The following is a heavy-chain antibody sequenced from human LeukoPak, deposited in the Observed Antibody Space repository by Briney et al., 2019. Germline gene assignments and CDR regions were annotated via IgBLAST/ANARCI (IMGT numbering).Heavy chain of an antibody. CDR1: GGTFSSYT. CDR2: IIPIFGTA. V-gene: IGHV1-69*05. CDR3: ARELRRAFDI. J-gene: IGHJ3*02. D-gene: IGHD5-12*01. Sequence: SVKVSCKASGGTFSSYTISWVRQAPGQGLEWMGRIIPIFGTANYAQKFQGRVTITTDESTSTAYMELSSLRSEDTAVYYCARELRRAFDIWGQGTMVTVSS.